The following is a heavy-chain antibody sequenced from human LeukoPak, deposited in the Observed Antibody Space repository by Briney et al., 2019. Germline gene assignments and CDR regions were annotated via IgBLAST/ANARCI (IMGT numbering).Heavy chain of an antibody. D-gene: IGHD6-19*01. CDR1: GASVSSNSYH. CDR2: IYYSGST. V-gene: IGHV4-61*01. Sequence: SETLSLTCTVSGASVSSNSYHWSWIRQPPGKGLEWIGYIYYSGSTNYNPSLKSRVTISVDTSKNQFSLKLSSVTAADTAVYYCARDGYSSGWYPGYYYYYGMDVWGQGTTVTVSS. CDR3: ARDGYSSGWYPGYYYYYGMDV. J-gene: IGHJ6*02.